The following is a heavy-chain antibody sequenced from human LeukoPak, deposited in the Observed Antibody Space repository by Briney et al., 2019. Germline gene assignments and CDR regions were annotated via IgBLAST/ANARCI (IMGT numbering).Heavy chain of an antibody. CDR3: ARLRGGSYAPDAYFYYGMDV. D-gene: IGHD1-26*01. Sequence: SETLSLTCTVSGDSISTYYWTWIRQPPGKGLEWLGYIYYSGRTNYNPSLKSRVTISVDTSKNQFSLKLRSVTASDTAMYYCARLRGGSYAPDAYFYYGMDVWGQGTTVIVSS. J-gene: IGHJ6*02. V-gene: IGHV4-59*08. CDR2: IYYSGRT. CDR1: GDSISTYY.